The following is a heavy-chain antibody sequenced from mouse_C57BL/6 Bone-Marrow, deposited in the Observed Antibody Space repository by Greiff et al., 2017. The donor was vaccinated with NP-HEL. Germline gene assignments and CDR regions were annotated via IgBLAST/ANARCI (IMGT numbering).Heavy chain of an antibody. D-gene: IGHD1-1*01. J-gene: IGHJ1*03. V-gene: IGHV3-8*01. Sequence: EVMLVESGPGLAKPSQTLSLTCSVTGYSITSDYWNWIRKFPGNKLEYMGYISSSGSTYYNLSLKSRISITRDTSKNQYYLQLNSVTTEDTATYYCARLGYYGSSWYFDVWGTGTTVTVSS. CDR1: GYSITSDY. CDR2: ISSSGST. CDR3: ARLGYYGSSWYFDV.